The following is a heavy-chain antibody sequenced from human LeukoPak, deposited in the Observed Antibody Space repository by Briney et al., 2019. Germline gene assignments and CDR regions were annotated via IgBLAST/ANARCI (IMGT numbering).Heavy chain of an antibody. CDR1: GFTFSSYA. CDR2: ISGSGGST. V-gene: IGHV3-23*01. Sequence: GGSLRLSCAASGFTFSSYAMSWVRRAPGKGLEWVSAISGSGGSTYYADSVKGRFTISRDNSKNTLYLQMNSLRAEDTAVYYCAGRYCSGGSCSDRFDPWGQGTLVTVSS. CDR3: AGRYCSGGSCSDRFDP. J-gene: IGHJ5*02. D-gene: IGHD2-15*01.